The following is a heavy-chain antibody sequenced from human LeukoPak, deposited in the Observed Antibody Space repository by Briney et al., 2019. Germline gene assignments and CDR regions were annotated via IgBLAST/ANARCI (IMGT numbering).Heavy chain of an antibody. CDR1: GFSISNSA. J-gene: IGHJ4*02. CDR2: ISYDGSNK. D-gene: IGHD5-18*01. V-gene: IGHV3-30-3*01. Sequence: GGSLRLSCAVSGFSISNSALHWVRQAPGKGLEWVAVISYDGSNKYYADSVKGRFTISRDNSKNTLYLQMNSLRAEDTAVYYCARVAAMVGFFDYWGQGTLVTVSS. CDR3: ARVAAMVGFFDY.